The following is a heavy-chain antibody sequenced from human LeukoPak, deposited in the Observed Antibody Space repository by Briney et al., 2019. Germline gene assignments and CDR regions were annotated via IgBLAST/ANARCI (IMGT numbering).Heavy chain of an antibody. CDR2: ISWNSGSI. Sequence: PGGSLRLSCAASGFTFDDYAMHWVRQAPGKGLEWVSGISWNSGSIGYADSVKGRFTISRDNAKSSLYLQMNSLRAEDTALYYCAKGSVGITQTGGAFDIWGQGTMVTVSS. V-gene: IGHV3-9*01. CDR3: AKGSVGITQTGGAFDI. J-gene: IGHJ3*02. D-gene: IGHD3-10*01. CDR1: GFTFDDYA.